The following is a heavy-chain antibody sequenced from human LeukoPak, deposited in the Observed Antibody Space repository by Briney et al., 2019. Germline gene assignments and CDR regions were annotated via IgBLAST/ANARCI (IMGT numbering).Heavy chain of an antibody. Sequence: SETLSLTCSVSGFSISISYYWGWIRQSPGKGLEWIGNIYHNGTTYYNPSLKSRVTISVDTSNNQFSLKLSSVTAADTAVYYCARLYSVYYYYYMDVWGKGTTVTISS. CDR2: IYHNGTT. J-gene: IGHJ6*03. V-gene: IGHV4-38-2*02. CDR1: GFSISISYY. CDR3: ARLYSVYYYYYMDV. D-gene: IGHD2-15*01.